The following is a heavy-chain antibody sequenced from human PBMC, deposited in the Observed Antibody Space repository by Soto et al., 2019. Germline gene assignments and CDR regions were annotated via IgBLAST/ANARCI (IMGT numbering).Heavy chain of an antibody. CDR3: AREDGKLPDYSSSWYARDY. V-gene: IGHV4-4*02. CDR1: GGSISSSNW. J-gene: IGHJ4*02. CDR2: IYHSGST. Sequence: QVQLQESGPGLVKPSGTLSLTCAVSGGSISSSNWWSWVRQPPGKGLEWIGEIYHSGSTNYNPSLKSRVTISVDKSKNQFSLKLSSVTAADTAVYYCAREDGKLPDYSSSWYARDYWGQGTLVTVSS. D-gene: IGHD6-13*01.